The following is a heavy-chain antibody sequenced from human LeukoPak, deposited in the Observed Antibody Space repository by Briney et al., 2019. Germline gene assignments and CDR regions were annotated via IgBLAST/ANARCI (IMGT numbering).Heavy chain of an antibody. CDR2: INPSGGST. D-gene: IGHD5-24*01. Sequence: GASVKVSCKASGYTFTSYYMHWVRQAPGQGLEWMGIINPSGGSTSYAQKFQGRVTMTRDMSTSTVYMELSSLRSEDTAVYYCARDLGHGRDGYPDAFDIWGQGTMVTVSS. CDR1: GYTFTSYY. J-gene: IGHJ3*02. CDR3: ARDLGHGRDGYPDAFDI. V-gene: IGHV1-46*01.